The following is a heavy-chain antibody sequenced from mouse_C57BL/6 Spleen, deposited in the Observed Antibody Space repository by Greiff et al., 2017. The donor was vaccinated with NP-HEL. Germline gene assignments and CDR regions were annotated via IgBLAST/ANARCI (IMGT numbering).Heavy chain of an antibody. J-gene: IGHJ3*01. CDR3: TTGEICTSNFAY. CDR2: IDPENGDT. D-gene: IGHD2-13*01. Sequence: VQLQQSGAELVRPGASVKLSCTASGFNIKDDYMHWVKQRPEQGLEWIGWIDPENGDTEYASKFQGKATITADTSSNTAYLQLSSLTSEDTAVYYGTTGEICTSNFAYWGQGTMVTVSA. CDR1: GFNIKDDY. V-gene: IGHV14-4*01.